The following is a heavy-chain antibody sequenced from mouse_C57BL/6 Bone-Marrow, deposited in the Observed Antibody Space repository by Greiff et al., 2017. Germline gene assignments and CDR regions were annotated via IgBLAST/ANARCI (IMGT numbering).Heavy chain of an antibody. Sequence: DVHLVESGGGLVKPGGSLKLSCAASGFTFSDYGMHWVRQAPEKGLEWVAYISSGSSTIYYADTVKGRFTISSDNAKNTLFLQMTILRSDDTAMYYCARNVPLYYSYAMDSWGQGTSVTVSS. CDR3: ARNVPLYYSYAMDS. V-gene: IGHV5-17*01. CDR2: ISSGSSTI. D-gene: IGHD1-1*01. J-gene: IGHJ4*01. CDR1: GFTFSDYG.